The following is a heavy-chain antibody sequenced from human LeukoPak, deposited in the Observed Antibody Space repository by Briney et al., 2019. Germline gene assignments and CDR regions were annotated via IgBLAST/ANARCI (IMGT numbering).Heavy chain of an antibody. J-gene: IGHJ4*02. CDR2: IVVGSGNT. CDR3: AASFLNDYGDIPFDY. CDR1: GFTFTRSA. D-gene: IGHD4-17*01. Sequence: SVKVSCKASGFTFTRSAMQWVRQARGQRLEWIGWIVVGSGNTKYAQKFQERVTITRDMSTSTAYMELSSLRSEDTAVYYCAASFLNDYGDIPFDYWGQGTLVTVSS. V-gene: IGHV1-58*02.